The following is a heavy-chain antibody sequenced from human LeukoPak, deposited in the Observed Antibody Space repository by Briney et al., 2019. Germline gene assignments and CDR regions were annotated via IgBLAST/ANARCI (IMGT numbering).Heavy chain of an antibody. J-gene: IGHJ5*02. V-gene: IGHV4-34*01. D-gene: IGHD2-2*01. CDR3: ARSRRYCSSTSCPNWFDP. Sequence: SETLSLTCAVYGGSFSGYYWSWIRQPPGKGLEWIGEINHSGSTNYNPSIKSRVTISVDTSKNQFSLKLSSVTAADTAVYYCARSRRYCSSTSCPNWFDPWGQGTLVTVSS. CDR2: INHSGST. CDR1: GGSFSGYY.